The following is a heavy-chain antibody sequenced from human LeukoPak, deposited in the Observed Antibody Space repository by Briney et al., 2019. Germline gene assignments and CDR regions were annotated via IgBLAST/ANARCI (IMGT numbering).Heavy chain of an antibody. D-gene: IGHD6-6*01. Sequence: GGSLRLSCTASGFTVSGNYMNWVRQAPGKGLEWVSVVYTDGNIYYADSVKGRFTISRDNAKNSLYLQMNSLRAEDTAVYYCARDGAARFDYWGQGTLVTVSS. J-gene: IGHJ4*02. V-gene: IGHV3-53*01. CDR1: GFTVSGNY. CDR2: VYTDGNI. CDR3: ARDGAARFDY.